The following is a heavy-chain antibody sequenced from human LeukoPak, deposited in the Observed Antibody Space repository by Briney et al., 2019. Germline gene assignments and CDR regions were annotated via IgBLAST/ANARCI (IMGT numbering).Heavy chain of an antibody. V-gene: IGHV1-69*05. D-gene: IGHD4-11*01. CDR1: GGTFSSYA. Sequence: SVKVSRKGSGGTFSSYAIRWGRHPPGQGNEWGGGIIPIFCSTNYAQKFQGRVTITTDKYTRTAYMELSSLSSEDTAVSYSSRDDYSNYVGYGSLWYYMDGWGRRTTVSAS. J-gene: IGHJ6*03. CDR2: IIPIFCST. CDR3: SRDDYSNYVGYGSLWYYMDG.